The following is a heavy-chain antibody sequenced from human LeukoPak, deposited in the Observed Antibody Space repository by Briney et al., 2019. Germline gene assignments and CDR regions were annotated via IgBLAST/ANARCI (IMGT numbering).Heavy chain of an antibody. J-gene: IGHJ4*02. CDR1: GYTFTGYY. Sequence: ASVKVSCKASGYTFTGYYMHWVRQAPGQGLEWMGWINPNSGGTNYAQKFQGRVTMTRDTSISTAYMELSRLRSDDTAVYYCARDLAGQLLFPDYWGQGTLVTVSS. CDR3: ARDLAGQLLFPDY. D-gene: IGHD2-2*01. V-gene: IGHV1-2*02. CDR2: INPNSGGT.